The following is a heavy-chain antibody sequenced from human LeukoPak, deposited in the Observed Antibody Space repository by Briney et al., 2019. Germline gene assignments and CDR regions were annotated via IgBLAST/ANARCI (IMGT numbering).Heavy chain of an antibody. CDR1: GFTFTSYS. J-gene: IGHJ4*02. D-gene: IGHD1-7*01. Sequence: PGGSLRLSCAASGFTFTSYSMSWVRQAPGKGLEWVSGTSDRGDYTYYADSVKGRFTISRDSSKNTLFLQMNSLRAEDTALYFCARKVQYNGHYPLDYWGQGTLVTVSS. V-gene: IGHV3-23*01. CDR3: ARKVQYNGHYPLDY. CDR2: TSDRGDYT.